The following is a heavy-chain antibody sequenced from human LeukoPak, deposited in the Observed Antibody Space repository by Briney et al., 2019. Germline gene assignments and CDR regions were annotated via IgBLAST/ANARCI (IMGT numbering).Heavy chain of an antibody. CDR2: IKQDGSEK. V-gene: IGHV3-7*01. CDR3: ARFDYSNYVNYYYGMDV. D-gene: IGHD4-4*01. CDR1: GFTFSSYW. J-gene: IGHJ6*02. Sequence: GGSLRLSCAASGFTFSSYWMSWVLQAPGKGLEWVANIKQDGSEKYYVDSVKGRFTISRDNAKNSLYLQMNSLRAEDTAVYYRARFDYSNYVNYYYGMDVWGQGTTVTVSS.